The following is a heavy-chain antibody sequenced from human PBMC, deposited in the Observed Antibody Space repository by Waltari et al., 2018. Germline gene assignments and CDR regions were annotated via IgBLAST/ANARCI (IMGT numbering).Heavy chain of an antibody. D-gene: IGHD5-12*01. CDR2: ISSSSSYI. V-gene: IGHV3-21*01. J-gene: IGHJ3*02. CDR1: GFTFSSYS. CDR3: AREGYSGYDFEAFDI. Sequence: EVQLVESGGGLVKPGGSLRLSCAASGFTFSSYSMNWVRQAPGKGLEWVSSISSSSSYIYYADSVKGRFTISRDNAKNSLYLQMNSLRAEDTAVYYCAREGYSGYDFEAFDIWGQGTMVIVSS.